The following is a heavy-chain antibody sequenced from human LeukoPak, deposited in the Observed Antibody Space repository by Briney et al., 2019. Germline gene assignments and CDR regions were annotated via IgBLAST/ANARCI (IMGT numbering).Heavy chain of an antibody. CDR2: ISAYNGNT. V-gene: IGHV1-18*01. Sequence: ASVKVSCKASGYTFTSYGISWVRQAPGQGLEWMGWISAYNGNTNYAQKLQGRVTMTTDTSTSTAYMELRSLISDDTAGYYCAKIHTVRDQEGGPEWLYWGQPSLVTVSS. D-gene: IGHD1-14*01. CDR1: GYTFTSYG. CDR3: AKIHTVRDQEGGPEWLY. J-gene: IGHJ1*01.